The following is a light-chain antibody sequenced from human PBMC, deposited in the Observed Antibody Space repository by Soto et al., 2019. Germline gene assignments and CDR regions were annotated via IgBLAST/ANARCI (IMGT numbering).Light chain of an antibody. CDR2: NNN. V-gene: IGLV1-44*01. J-gene: IGLJ3*02. CDR1: TSNIGSKT. Sequence: QSVLTQPPSASGTPGQRVTISCSGTTSNIGSKTVIWYQHLPGAAPKLLIYNNNNRPSGVPDRFSGSKSGTSASLAITGLQAEDEADYYCQSYGSTLRAFWVFGGGTKVTVL. CDR3: QSYGSTLRAFWV.